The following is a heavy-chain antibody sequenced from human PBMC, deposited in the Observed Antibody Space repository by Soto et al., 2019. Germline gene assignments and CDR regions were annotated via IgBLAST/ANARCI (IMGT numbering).Heavy chain of an antibody. CDR1: GFTFSSRG. CDR3: ARDTSYSTDY. D-gene: IGHD2-2*01. CDR2: INSDGSTT. J-gene: IGHJ4*02. V-gene: IGHV3-74*01. Sequence: EVRLVESGGGLVQPGGSLRLSCATSGFTFSSRGMHWVRQAPGKGLVWVSYINSDGSTTTYADSVKGRFTISRDNAKNTVYLQMNSLRDDDTAVYYCARDTSYSTDYWGQGTLVTVST.